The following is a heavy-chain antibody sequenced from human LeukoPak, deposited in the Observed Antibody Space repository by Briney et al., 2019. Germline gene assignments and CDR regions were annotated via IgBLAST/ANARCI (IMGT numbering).Heavy chain of an antibody. CDR2: ISYDGSNK. CDR1: GFTFSSYA. Sequence: GRSLRLSCAASGFTFSSYAMHWVRQAPGKGLEWVAVISYDGSNKYYADSVKGRFTISRDNSKNTLYLQMNSLRAEDTAVYYCASTIFGGPNWFDPWGQGTLVTVSS. V-gene: IGHV3-30-3*01. J-gene: IGHJ5*02. CDR3: ASTIFGGPNWFDP. D-gene: IGHD3-3*01.